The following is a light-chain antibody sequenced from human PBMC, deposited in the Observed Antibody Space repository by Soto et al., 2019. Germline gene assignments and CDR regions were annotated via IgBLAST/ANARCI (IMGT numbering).Light chain of an antibody. V-gene: IGKV3-11*01. J-gene: IGKJ4*02. Sequence: EIVLKQSPGTLSLSPGERATLSCRASQSVNNYLAWYQQKPGQAPRLLIFDATNRATGIPARFSGSGSGTDFTLTITSLEAEDFGVYYCQQRGNLPWLTYGGGTRVEIK. CDR2: DAT. CDR1: QSVNNY. CDR3: QQRGNLPWLT.